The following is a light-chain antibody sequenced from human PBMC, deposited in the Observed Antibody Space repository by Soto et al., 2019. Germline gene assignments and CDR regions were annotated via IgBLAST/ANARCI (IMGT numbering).Light chain of an antibody. V-gene: IGLV9-49*01. J-gene: IGLJ2*01. CDR3: GADHGSGSNFVVV. CDR1: SGYSNYK. Sequence: QAVVTQPPSASASLGASVTLTCTLSSGYSNYKVDWYQQRPGKGPRFVMRAGTGGIVGSKGDGIPDRFSVLGSGLNRYLTIKNIQEEDESDYHCGADHGSGSNFVVVFGGGTKLTVL. CDR2: AGTGGIVG.